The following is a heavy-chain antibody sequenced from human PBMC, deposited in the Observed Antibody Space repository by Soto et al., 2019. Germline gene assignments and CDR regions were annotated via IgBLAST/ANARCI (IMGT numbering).Heavy chain of an antibody. J-gene: IGHJ4*02. Sequence: QVQLVESGGGLVKPGGSLRLSCAASGFTFSDYYMSWIRRAPGKGLEWVSYISSSGSTIYYADSVKGRFTICRDNAKNSLYLQMNSLRAEDTAVYYCARQDRIVVVPAAISYWGQGTLVTVSS. V-gene: IGHV3-11*01. CDR1: GFTFSDYY. D-gene: IGHD2-2*01. CDR2: ISSSGSTI. CDR3: ARQDRIVVVPAAISY.